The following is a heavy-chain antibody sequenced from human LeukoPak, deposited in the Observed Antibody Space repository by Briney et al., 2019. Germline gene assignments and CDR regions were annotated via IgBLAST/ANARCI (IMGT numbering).Heavy chain of an antibody. Sequence: SETLSLTCTVSGGSISSYYWSWIRQPPGKGLEWIGYIYDSGSTNYNPSLKSRVTISVDTSKNQFSLKVSSVTAADTAVYYCARGKAGSTIDYWGQGTLVTVSS. CDR2: IYDSGST. J-gene: IGHJ4*02. CDR1: GGSISSYY. V-gene: IGHV4-59*01. CDR3: ARGKAGSTIDY. D-gene: IGHD6-13*01.